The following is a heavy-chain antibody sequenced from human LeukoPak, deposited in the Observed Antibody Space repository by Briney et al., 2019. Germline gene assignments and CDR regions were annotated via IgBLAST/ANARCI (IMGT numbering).Heavy chain of an antibody. CDR1: GGSFSGYY. D-gene: IGHD6-6*01. CDR3: ARGRAIYSRSNFDY. V-gene: IGHV4-34*01. J-gene: IGHJ4*02. Sequence: PSETLSLTCAVYGGSFSGYYWSWIRQPPGKGLEWIGEINHSGSTNYNPSLKSRVTISVDTSKNQFSLKLSSVTAADTAVYYCARGRAIYSRSNFDYWGQGTLVTVSS. CDR2: INHSGST.